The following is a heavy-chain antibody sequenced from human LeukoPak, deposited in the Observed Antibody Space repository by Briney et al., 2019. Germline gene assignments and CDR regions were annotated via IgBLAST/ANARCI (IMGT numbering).Heavy chain of an antibody. CDR2: INEDGSEK. CDR1: GFIFSSYW. V-gene: IGHV3-7*04. CDR3: ARDHLGYSFDY. Sequence: GGSLRLSCAASGFIFSSYWMSWVRQAPGKGLEWLANINEDGSEKYYVDSVKGRFTISRDNAKNSLDLQMNSLRADDTAVYYCARDHLGYSFDYWGQGTLVTVSS. J-gene: IGHJ4*02.